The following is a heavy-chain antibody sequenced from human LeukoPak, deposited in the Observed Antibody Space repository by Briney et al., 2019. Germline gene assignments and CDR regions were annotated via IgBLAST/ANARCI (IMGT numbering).Heavy chain of an antibody. CDR2: IRYDGSNK. Sequence: PGGSLRLSCAASGFTFSSYAMHWVRQAPGKGLEWVTFIRYDGSNKYYADSVKGRFTISRDNSKNTLYLQMNSLRAEDTAVYYCAKSEGIAVAGTRYYYMDVWGKGTTVTISS. V-gene: IGHV3-30*02. J-gene: IGHJ6*03. CDR1: GFTFSSYA. D-gene: IGHD6-19*01. CDR3: AKSEGIAVAGTRYYYMDV.